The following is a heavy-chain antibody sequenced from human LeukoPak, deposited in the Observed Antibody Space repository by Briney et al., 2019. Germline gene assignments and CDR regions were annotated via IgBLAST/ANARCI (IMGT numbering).Heavy chain of an antibody. CDR3: ARAYSGYGGAFDY. J-gene: IGHJ4*02. CDR1: GGSISSYY. V-gene: IGHV4-59*01. Sequence: KPSETLSLTCTVSGGSISSYYWRWIRQPPGEGREWIGYIFYRGSPNYNPSLKSRVTISVDTSKNQYSLKLSSVTAADRAVYYCARAYSGYGGAFDYWGQGTLVSVSS. D-gene: IGHD5-12*01. CDR2: IFYRGSP.